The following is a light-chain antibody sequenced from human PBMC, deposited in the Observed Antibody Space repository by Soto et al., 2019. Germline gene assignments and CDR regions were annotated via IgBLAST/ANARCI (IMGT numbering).Light chain of an antibody. J-gene: IGKJ1*01. V-gene: IGKV3-20*01. CDR1: QSLSVSY. CDR2: STS. CDR3: HQFGDSPQT. Sequence: EIVLTQSPGTLSLSPGDRATLSCRASQSLSVSYIAWYQQKPGHAPRLLIYSTSTRATGIPDRFSGRVSRTQFTLAISRLEPEDFAVYYCHQFGDSPQTFGQGTTVEV.